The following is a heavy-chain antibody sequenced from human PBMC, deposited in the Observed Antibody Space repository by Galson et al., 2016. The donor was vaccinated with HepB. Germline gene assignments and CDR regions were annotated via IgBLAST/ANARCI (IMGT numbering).Heavy chain of an antibody. D-gene: IGHD5/OR15-5a*01. Sequence: SLRLSCAASGFSFSDHAMDWVRQAPGKGLEWVAHITSRANRYSTFYAASVKGRFTISRDDSERSLYLQMNSLKTEDAALYYCMDLGSWGVYMPPWGQGTLVTVSS. CDR1: GFSFSDHA. V-gene: IGHV3-72*01. CDR2: ITSRANRYST. CDR3: MDLGSWGVYMPP. J-gene: IGHJ5*02.